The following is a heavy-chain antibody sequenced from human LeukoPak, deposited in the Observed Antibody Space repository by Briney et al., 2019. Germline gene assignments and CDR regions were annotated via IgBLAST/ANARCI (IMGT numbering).Heavy chain of an antibody. Sequence: PGGSLRLSCAASGFTFSSYTMNWVRQAPGKGLEWVSIISSTGGYIYYADSVKGRFTISRHNAKNSLYLQMSSLRAKDTAVYYSARGLHCSSTSCSEYFQHWGQGTLVTVSS. CDR3: ARGLHCSSTSCSEYFQH. CDR2: ISSTGGYI. CDR1: GFTFSSYT. V-gene: IGHV3-21*01. D-gene: IGHD2-2*01. J-gene: IGHJ1*01.